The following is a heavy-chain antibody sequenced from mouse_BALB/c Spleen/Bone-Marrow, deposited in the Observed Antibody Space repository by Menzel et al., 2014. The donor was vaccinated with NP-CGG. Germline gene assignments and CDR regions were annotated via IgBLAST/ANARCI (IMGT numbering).Heavy chain of an antibody. D-gene: IGHD4-1*01. CDR1: GFSLXSYG. CDR3: ARSGTDYAMDY. Sequence: VQVVESGPDLVAPSQSLSLTCTVSGFSLXSYGLHWVRQPPGKGLEWLGVIWSDGSTTYNSALKSRLSISKDNSKRQVLLKMNSLQTDDIAMYYCARSGTDYAMDYWGQGTSVTVSS. V-gene: IGHV2-6-2*01. J-gene: IGHJ4*01. CDR2: IWSDGST.